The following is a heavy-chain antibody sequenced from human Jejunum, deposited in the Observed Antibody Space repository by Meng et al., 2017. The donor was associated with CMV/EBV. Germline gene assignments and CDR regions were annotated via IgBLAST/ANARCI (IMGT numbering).Heavy chain of an antibody. V-gene: IGHV4-34*01. J-gene: IGHJ4*02. Sequence: GGSFSGYYWSWVRQSPGQGLEWIGQINHGGGASYNPSLRRRVTISEDTSKNQFSLRLTSVTAADTAIYYCARKYCGSSNCYPFDYWDQGELVTVSS. CDR3: ARKYCGSSNCYPFDY. CDR1: GGSFSGYY. CDR2: INHGGGA. D-gene: IGHD2-2*01.